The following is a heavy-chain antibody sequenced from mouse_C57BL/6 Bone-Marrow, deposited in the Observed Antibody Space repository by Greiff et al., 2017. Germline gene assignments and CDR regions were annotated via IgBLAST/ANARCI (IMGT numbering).Heavy chain of an antibody. Sequence: EVKVVESGGDLVKPGGSLKLSCAASGFTFSSYGMSWVRQTPDKRLEWVATISSGGSYTYYPDSVKGRFTISRDNAKNTLYLQMSSLKSEDTAMYYCARREVTTVVAPFDYWGQGTTLTVSS. J-gene: IGHJ2*01. CDR2: ISSGGSYT. CDR1: GFTFSSYG. D-gene: IGHD1-1*01. CDR3: ARREVTTVVAPFDY. V-gene: IGHV5-6*01.